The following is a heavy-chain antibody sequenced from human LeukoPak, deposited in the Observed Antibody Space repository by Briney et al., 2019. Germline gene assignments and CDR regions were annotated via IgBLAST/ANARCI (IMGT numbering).Heavy chain of an antibody. V-gene: IGHV4-34*01. CDR1: GGSFSDYY. J-gene: IGHJ4*02. D-gene: IGHD6-19*01. Sequence: SETLSLTCAVYGGSFSDYYWTWIRQPPGKGPEWIGEINHSGSTNYNPSLKSRVTISVDTSKNQFSLKLSSVTAADTAVYYCARTKLWLDSTIDYWGQGTLVTVSS. CDR3: ARTKLWLDSTIDY. CDR2: INHSGST.